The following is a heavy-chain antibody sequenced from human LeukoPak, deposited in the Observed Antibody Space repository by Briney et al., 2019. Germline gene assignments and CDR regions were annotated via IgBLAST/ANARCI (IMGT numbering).Heavy chain of an antibody. J-gene: IGHJ4*02. Sequence: GGSLRLSCAASGFSFTTYAMSWVRQAPGKGLEWVSTVSGSGGSTYYADSVKGRFTISRDNSKNTLYPQMNSLRAEDTAVYYCAKGNRYLATHIDYWGQGTLVTVSS. CDR2: VSGSGGST. CDR3: AKGNRYLATHIDY. D-gene: IGHD5-24*01. CDR1: GFSFTTYA. V-gene: IGHV3-23*01.